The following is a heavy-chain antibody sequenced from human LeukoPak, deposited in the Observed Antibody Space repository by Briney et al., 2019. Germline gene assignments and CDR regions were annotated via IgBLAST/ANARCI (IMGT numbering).Heavy chain of an antibody. CDR3: AKDLESYSYGEAFDY. CDR1: GFIFSNYG. CDR2: ISASGSAT. V-gene: IGHV3-23*01. Sequence: GGSLRLSCAASGFIFSNYGMNWVRQAPGKGLEWVAAISASGSATSYADSVRGRFTISRDNSKSTTYLQMNSLRAEDTAVFYCAKDLESYSYGEAFDYWGQGTLVTVSS. J-gene: IGHJ4*02. D-gene: IGHD5-18*01.